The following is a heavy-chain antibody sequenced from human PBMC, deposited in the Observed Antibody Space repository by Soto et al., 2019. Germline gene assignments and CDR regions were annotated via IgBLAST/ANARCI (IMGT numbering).Heavy chain of an antibody. CDR1: GFTFNTSP. Sequence: SVKVSCKASGFTFNTSPVQWVRQARGQRLEWIGWIVVGSGNTNYTQKFQERVIITRDMSTSTAYMELSNLRSEDTAVYYCAAAYDFWTPIDFWGQGTPVTVSS. D-gene: IGHD3-3*01. J-gene: IGHJ4*01. CDR2: IVVGSGNT. CDR3: AAAYDFWTPIDF. V-gene: IGHV1-58*01.